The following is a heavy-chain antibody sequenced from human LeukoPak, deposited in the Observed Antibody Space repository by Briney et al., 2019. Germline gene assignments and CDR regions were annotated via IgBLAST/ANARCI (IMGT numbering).Heavy chain of an antibody. CDR2: AYYRSRWNT. J-gene: IGHJ4*02. CDR1: GDSVSSSSSA. CDR3: ARNLRPDFDY. Sequence: SQTLSLTCAISGDSVSSSSSAWSWIRQSPSRGLEWLGRAYYRSRWNTDYAVSVKSRITINPDTSKNQFSLQLNSVTPEDAAVYYCARNLRPDFDYWGQGTLVTVSS. V-gene: IGHV6-1*01.